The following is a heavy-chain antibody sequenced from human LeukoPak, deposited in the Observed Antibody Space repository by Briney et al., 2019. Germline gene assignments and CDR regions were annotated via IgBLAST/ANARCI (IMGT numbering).Heavy chain of an antibody. CDR2: IHYSGST. Sequence: SETLSLTCTVSGGSISSYYWSWIRQPPGKGLEWIGYIHYSGSTHYNPSLKSRVTISVDTSKNQVSLKLRSVTAADTAVYYCARTTEGYAGGPGYSYYYYMDVWGKGTTVTISS. J-gene: IGHJ6*03. CDR1: GGSISSYY. V-gene: IGHV4-59*01. D-gene: IGHD5-12*01. CDR3: ARTTEGYAGGPGYSYYYYMDV.